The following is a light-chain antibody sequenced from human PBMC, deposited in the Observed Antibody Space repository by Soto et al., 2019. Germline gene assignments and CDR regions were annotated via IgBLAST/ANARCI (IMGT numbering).Light chain of an antibody. V-gene: IGLV1-40*01. J-gene: IGLJ1*01. Sequence: QAVLTQPPSVSGAPGQRVTISCTGSSSNIGAGYDVHWYQQLPGTAPKLLIYGNSNRPSGVPDRFSGSKSGTSASLAITGRQAEDEAGYYCQSYDSSLSGYVFGPGTKLTVL. CDR1: SSNIGAGYD. CDR3: QSYDSSLSGYV. CDR2: GNS.